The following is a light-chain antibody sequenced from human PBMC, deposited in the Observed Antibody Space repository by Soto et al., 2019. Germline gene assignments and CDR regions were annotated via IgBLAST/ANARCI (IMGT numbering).Light chain of an antibody. CDR3: CSYAGSYTFV. J-gene: IGLJ1*01. CDR2: DVS. V-gene: IGLV2-11*01. CDR1: SSDVGGYNY. Sequence: SALTQPRSVSGSPGQSVTISCTGTSSDVGGYNYVSWYQQHPGKAPKLMIYDVSERPSGVPDRFSGSKSGSTASLTISGLQAEDEADYYCCSYAGSYTFVFAPGTKVTVL.